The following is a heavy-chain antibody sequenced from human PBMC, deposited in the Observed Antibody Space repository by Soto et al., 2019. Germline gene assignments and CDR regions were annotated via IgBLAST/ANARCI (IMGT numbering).Heavy chain of an antibody. Sequence: EVQLVESGGGLVQPGGSLRLSCAASGFTFSSYEMNWVRQAPGKGLEWVSYISSSGSTIYYADSVKGRFTISRDNAKNSLYLQMNSLRAEDTAVYYCVRDLLWFGETGYYYYYGMDVWGQGTTVTVSS. D-gene: IGHD3-10*01. V-gene: IGHV3-48*03. CDR3: VRDLLWFGETGYYYYYGMDV. CDR1: GFTFSSYE. CDR2: ISSSGSTI. J-gene: IGHJ6*02.